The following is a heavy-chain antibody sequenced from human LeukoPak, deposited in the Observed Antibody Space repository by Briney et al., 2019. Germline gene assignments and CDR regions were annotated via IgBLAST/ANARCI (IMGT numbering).Heavy chain of an antibody. Sequence: GGSLRLSCAASGFTFSSYAMSWVRQAPGKWLEWVSAISGSGGSTYYADSVKGRFTISRDNSKNTLYLQMNSLRAEDTAVYYCAKGPSSSGWRYYFDYWGQGTLVTVSS. J-gene: IGHJ4*02. V-gene: IGHV3-23*01. CDR1: GFTFSSYA. CDR3: AKGPSSSGWRYYFDY. CDR2: ISGSGGST. D-gene: IGHD6-19*01.